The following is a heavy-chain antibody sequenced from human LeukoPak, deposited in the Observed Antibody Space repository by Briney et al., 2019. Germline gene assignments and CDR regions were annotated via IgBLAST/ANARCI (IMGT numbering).Heavy chain of an antibody. CDR2: IVPVFGTT. CDR1: GGTFSSYA. V-gene: IGHV1-69*06. J-gene: IGHJ4*02. CDR3: ARCPPGDSSNFYAVLRY. D-gene: IGHD3-22*01. Sequence: GASVKVSFKASGGTFSSYAVSWVRLTPGQGLEWLGGIVPVFGTTTYAQKFQAKVTMTADKSTNTAYLEISSLTSDDTAVYYCARCPPGDSSNFYAVLRYWGQGTQVTVST.